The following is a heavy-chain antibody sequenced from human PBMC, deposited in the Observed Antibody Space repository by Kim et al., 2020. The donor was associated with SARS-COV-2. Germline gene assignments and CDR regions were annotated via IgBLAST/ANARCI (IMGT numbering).Heavy chain of an antibody. D-gene: IGHD5-18*01. CDR2: ISYDGSNK. Sequence: GGSLRLSCAASGFTFSSYGMHWVRQAPGKGLEWVAVISYDGSNKYYADSVKGRFTISRDNSKNTLYLQMNSLRAEDTAVYYCAKDFSSYGKTYFDYWGQG. CDR1: GFTFSSYG. J-gene: IGHJ4*02. CDR3: AKDFSSYGKTYFDY. V-gene: IGHV3-30*18.